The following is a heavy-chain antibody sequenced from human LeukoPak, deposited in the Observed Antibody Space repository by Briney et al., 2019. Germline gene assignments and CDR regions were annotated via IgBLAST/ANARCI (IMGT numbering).Heavy chain of an antibody. V-gene: IGHV4-59*01. CDR1: GCSISSYY. CDR3: ARDLAYYGAFDI. Sequence: PSETLSLTCTVSGCSISSYYWSWIRQPPGKGLEWIGYIYYSGSTNYNPSLKSRVTISVDTSKNQFSLKLSSVTAADTAVYYCARDLAYYGAFDIWGQGTMVTVS. D-gene: IGHD3-10*01. CDR2: IYYSGST. J-gene: IGHJ3*02.